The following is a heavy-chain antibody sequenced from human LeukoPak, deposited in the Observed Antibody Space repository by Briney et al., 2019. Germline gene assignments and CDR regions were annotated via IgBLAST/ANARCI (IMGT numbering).Heavy chain of an antibody. CDR1: GLTFSSYA. CDR2: ISGSGGNT. Sequence: GGSLRLSCAASGLTFSSYAMNWVRQAPGKGLEWVSAISGSGGNTYYADSVKGRFTISRDNSKNTLYLQMNSLRAEDTAVYYCANPRGNYGAYAFDIWGQGTMVTVSS. CDR3: ANPRGNYGAYAFDI. D-gene: IGHD4-17*01. J-gene: IGHJ3*02. V-gene: IGHV3-23*01.